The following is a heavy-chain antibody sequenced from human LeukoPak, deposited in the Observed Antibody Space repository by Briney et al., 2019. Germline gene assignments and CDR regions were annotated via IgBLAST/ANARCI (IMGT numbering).Heavy chain of an antibody. D-gene: IGHD3-10*01. CDR3: ARHSPYYYVFDI. J-gene: IGHJ3*02. CDR1: GGSISSYY. Sequence: SETLSLTCTVSGGSISSYYWSWIRQPPGKGLEWIGYIYYSGSTKYNPSLKSRVTISVDTSKNQFSLKLSSVTAADTAVYYCARHSPYYYVFDIWGQGTMVTVSS. CDR2: IYYSGST. V-gene: IGHV4-59*08.